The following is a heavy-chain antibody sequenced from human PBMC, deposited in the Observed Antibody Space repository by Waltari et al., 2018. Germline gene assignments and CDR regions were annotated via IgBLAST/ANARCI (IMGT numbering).Heavy chain of an antibody. J-gene: IGHJ4*02. CDR3: ARDHLWAVDY. D-gene: IGHD2-21*01. Sequence: DVQLGESGGGLVQPGGSVRLPGAASGFPFSDFALNWIRQAPGQGPAWLSYIRGGFSNIIHYAQSVKGRFTISRDDAKNSLYLQMSNLRVDDTAIYYCARDHLWAVDYWGQGTVVTVSS. V-gene: IGHV3-48*01. CDR1: GFPFSDFA. CDR2: IRGGFSNII.